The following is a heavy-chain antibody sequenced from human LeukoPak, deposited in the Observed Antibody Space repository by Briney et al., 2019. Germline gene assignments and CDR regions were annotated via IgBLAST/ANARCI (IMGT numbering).Heavy chain of an antibody. D-gene: IGHD5-12*01. CDR2: ISYDGSNK. J-gene: IGHJ4*02. CDR3: ARGGGYSGYHDVYYFDY. V-gene: IGHV3-30-3*01. CDR1: GFTFSSYA. Sequence: PGGSLRLSCAASGFTFSSYAMHWVRQAPGKGLEWVAVISYDGSNKYYADSVKGRFTISRDNSKNTLYLQMNSLRAEDTAVYYCARGGGYSGYHDVYYFDYWGQGTLVAVSS.